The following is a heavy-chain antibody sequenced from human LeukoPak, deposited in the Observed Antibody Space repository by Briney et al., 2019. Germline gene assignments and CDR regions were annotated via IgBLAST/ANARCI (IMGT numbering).Heavy chain of an antibody. J-gene: IGHJ5*01. CDR1: GGSFSGYY. D-gene: IGHD3-10*01. Sequence: PSETLSLTCAVYGGSFSGYYWTWIRQPPGKGLGWIGEINHSGSTNYNPSLKSRVTMSVDTSMNQFSLRLNSVTAADTAVYYCARAYGSGSYHSNWFESWGQGTLVIVSS. CDR3: ARAYGSGSYHSNWFES. CDR2: INHSGST. V-gene: IGHV4-34*01.